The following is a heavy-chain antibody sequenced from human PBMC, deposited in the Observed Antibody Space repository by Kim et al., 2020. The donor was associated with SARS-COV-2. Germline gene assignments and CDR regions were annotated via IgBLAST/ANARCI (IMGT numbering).Heavy chain of an antibody. CDR2: ISGSGGST. CDR1: GFIFRAYE. V-gene: IGHV3-23*01. D-gene: IGHD5-12*01. J-gene: IGHJ4*02. Sequence: GGSLRLSCAPSGFIFRAYEMSWVRQAPGKGLEWVSGISGSGGSTYYADSVEGRFTISRDNSKNTLYLQMNSLRVEDTAVYYCARGGGYSGYVFYFDNWGQETLVTVSS. CDR3: ARGGGYSGYVFYFDN.